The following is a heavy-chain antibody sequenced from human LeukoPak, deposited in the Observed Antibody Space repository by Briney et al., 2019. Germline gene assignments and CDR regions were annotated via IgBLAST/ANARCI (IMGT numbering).Heavy chain of an antibody. CDR2: ISGSGDST. CDR1: GFXFSSYA. J-gene: IGHJ4*02. CDR3: ATAARGGTGYSSSWYSSGSLDY. Sequence: PGGSLRLSCAASGFXFSSYAISWVRQAPGKGLEWVSTISGSGDSTFYADSVKGRFTISRDNSKNTLLLQMNSLRVEDTAVYYCATAARGGTGYSSSWYSSGSLDYWGRGTLVTVSS. D-gene: IGHD6-13*01. V-gene: IGHV3-23*01.